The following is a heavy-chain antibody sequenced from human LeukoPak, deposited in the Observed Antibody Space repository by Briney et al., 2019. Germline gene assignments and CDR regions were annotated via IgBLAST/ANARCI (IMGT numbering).Heavy chain of an antibody. V-gene: IGHV5-51*01. Sequence: GESLNISCKGSGYSFSNYWIGWVRQMPGKGLEWMGIIYPGYSDTRYSPSFQGQVTISADKSISTAYLQWSSLKASDTAMYYCARGEGIAVAGPHFDYWGQGTLVTVSS. D-gene: IGHD6-19*01. J-gene: IGHJ4*02. CDR2: IYPGYSDT. CDR3: ARGEGIAVAGPHFDY. CDR1: GYSFSNYW.